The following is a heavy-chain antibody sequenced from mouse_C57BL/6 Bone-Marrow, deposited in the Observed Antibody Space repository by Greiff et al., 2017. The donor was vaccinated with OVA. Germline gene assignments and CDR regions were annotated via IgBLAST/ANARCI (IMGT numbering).Heavy chain of an antibody. J-gene: IGHJ1*03. Sequence: EVQLQQSGPELVKPGASVKISCKASGYSFTGYYMNWVKQSPEKSLEWIGEINPSTGGTTYNQKFKAKATLTVDKSSSTAYMQLKSLTSEDSAVYYCARYGSSYDWYFDVWGTGTTVTVSS. CDR1: GYSFTGYY. V-gene: IGHV1-42*01. CDR3: ARYGSSYDWYFDV. D-gene: IGHD1-1*01. CDR2: INPSTGGT.